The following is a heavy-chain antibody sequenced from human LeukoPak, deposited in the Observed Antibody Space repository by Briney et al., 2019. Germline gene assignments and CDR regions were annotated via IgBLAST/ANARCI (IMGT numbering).Heavy chain of an antibody. CDR2: ISTYNGNT. V-gene: IGHV1-18*01. J-gene: IGHJ5*02. Sequence: ASVKVSCKASGYTFTSYGISWVRQAPGQGLEWMGWISTYNGNTNYAQKLQGRVTMTTDTSTSTVYMEVRSLRSDDTAVYYCARDGGANWFDPWGQGTLVTVSS. D-gene: IGHD2-15*01. CDR3: ARDGGANWFDP. CDR1: GYTFTSYG.